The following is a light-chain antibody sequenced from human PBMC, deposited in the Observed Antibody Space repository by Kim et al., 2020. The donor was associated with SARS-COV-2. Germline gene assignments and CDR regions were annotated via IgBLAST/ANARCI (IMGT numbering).Light chain of an antibody. J-gene: IGKJ2*03. CDR2: GAS. V-gene: IGKV3-15*01. CDR3: QQYNNWPLYS. Sequence: VSPGERGPLSCRASHSVSSNLAWYQQKPGQAPRLLIYGASTRAPGIPARFSGSGSGTEFTLTISSLQSEDFTVYYCQQYNNWPLYSFGQGTKLEIK. CDR1: HSVSSN.